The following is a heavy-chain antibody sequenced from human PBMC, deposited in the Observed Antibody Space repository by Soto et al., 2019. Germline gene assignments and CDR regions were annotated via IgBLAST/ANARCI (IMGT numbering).Heavy chain of an antibody. CDR2: ISYDGSNK. V-gene: IGHV3-30*18. J-gene: IGHJ6*02. CDR3: AKVERNLSLWFGELLRYYYYGMDV. Sequence: QVQLVESGGGVVQPGRSLRLSCAASGFTFSSYGMHWVRQAPGKGLEWVAVISYDGSNKYYADSVKGRFTISRDNSKNTLYLQMNSLRAEDTAVYYCAKVERNLSLWFGELLRYYYYGMDVWGQGTTVTVSS. CDR1: GFTFSSYG. D-gene: IGHD3-10*01.